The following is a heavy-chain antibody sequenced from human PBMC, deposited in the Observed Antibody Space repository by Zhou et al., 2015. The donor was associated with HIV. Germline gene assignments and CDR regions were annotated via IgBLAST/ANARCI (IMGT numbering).Heavy chain of an antibody. D-gene: IGHD3-22*01. CDR1: GYTFSGYG. V-gene: IGHV1-18*01. J-gene: IGHJ4*02. CDR3: ARVPTAYYYDTSGFHDY. CDR2: ISGYNGN. Sequence: QVYLVQSGVELKKPGASVKVSCKASGYTFSGYGISWVRQAPGQGLEWMGWISGYNGNKNMKRSSRARVTMTTDTLTTTAYMELRSLSSDDTAIYYCARVPTAYYYDTSGFHDYWGQGTLVTVSS.